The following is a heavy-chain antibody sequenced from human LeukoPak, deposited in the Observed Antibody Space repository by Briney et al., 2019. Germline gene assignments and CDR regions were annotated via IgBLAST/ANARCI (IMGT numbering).Heavy chain of an antibody. J-gene: IGHJ4*02. Sequence: SETLSLTCTVSGGSISSYYWSWIRQPAGKGLEWIGRIYTSGSTNYNPSLKSRVTMSVDTSKNQFSLKLSSVTAVDTAVYYCARTYCGGDCYYFDYWGQGTLVTVSS. CDR3: ARTYCGGDCYYFDY. D-gene: IGHD2-21*02. CDR1: GGSISSYY. V-gene: IGHV4-4*07. CDR2: IYTSGST.